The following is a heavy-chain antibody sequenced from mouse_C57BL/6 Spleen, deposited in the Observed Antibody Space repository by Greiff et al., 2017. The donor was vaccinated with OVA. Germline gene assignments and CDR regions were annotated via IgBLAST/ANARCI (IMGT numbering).Heavy chain of an antibody. D-gene: IGHD2-3*01. CDR1: GYTFTDYY. Sequence: EVMLVESGPELVKPGASVKISCKASGYTFTDYYMNWVKQSHGKSLEWIGDINPNNGGTSYNQKFKGKATLTVDKSSSTAYMELRSLTSEDSAVYYCARWVYDYYFDYWGQGTTLTVSS. CDR3: ARWVYDYYFDY. V-gene: IGHV1-26*01. J-gene: IGHJ2*01. CDR2: INPNNGGT.